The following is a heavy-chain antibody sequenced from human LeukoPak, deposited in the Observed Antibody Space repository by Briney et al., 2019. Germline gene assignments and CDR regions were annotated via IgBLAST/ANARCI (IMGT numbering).Heavy chain of an antibody. CDR1: EFTVTSNY. V-gene: IGHV3-66*01. J-gene: IGHJ6*03. D-gene: IGHD1-26*01. CDR2: IYSGGST. CDR3: VKGWDYCIDV. Sequence: GGSLRLSCAASEFTVTSNYMSWVRQAPGKGLEWVSVIYSGGSTYYADSVKGRFSISRDNSKNTLYLQMNSLRPEDTAVYYCVKGWDYCIDVWGKGTTVTISS.